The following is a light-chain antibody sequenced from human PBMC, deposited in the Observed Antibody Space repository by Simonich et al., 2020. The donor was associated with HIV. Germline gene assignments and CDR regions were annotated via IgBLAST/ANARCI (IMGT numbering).Light chain of an antibody. CDR3: QQTYNAPPWT. CDR1: QSLRSY. Sequence: DIQMTQSPSSLSASLGDRVTITCRASQSLRSYLNWYQQKPGKAPKLLISAASSLQSGVPSRFSGSGAGTDFTLTIRSLQPEDFTTYYCQQTYNAPPWTFGQGTKLEIK. V-gene: IGKV1-39*01. J-gene: IGKJ1*01. CDR2: AAS.